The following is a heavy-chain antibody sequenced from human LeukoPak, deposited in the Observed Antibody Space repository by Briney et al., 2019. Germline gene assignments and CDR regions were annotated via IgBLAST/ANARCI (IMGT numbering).Heavy chain of an antibody. CDR1: GFTFGDYA. D-gene: IGHD3-10*01. V-gene: IGHV3-49*04. Sequence: GGSLRLSCTASGFTFGDYAMSWVRQAPGKGLEWVGFIRSKAYGGTTEYAASVKGRFTISRDDSKSIAYLQMNSLKTEDTAVYYCTRTDYYYGSGSYYGDAFDIWGQGTMVTVSS. J-gene: IGHJ3*02. CDR3: TRTDYYYGSGSYYGDAFDI. CDR2: IRSKAYGGTT.